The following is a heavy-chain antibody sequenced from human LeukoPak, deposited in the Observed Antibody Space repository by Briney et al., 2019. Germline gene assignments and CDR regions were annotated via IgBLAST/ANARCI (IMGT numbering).Heavy chain of an antibody. CDR3: AKDGGLWISAHWGDS. V-gene: IGHV3-23*01. J-gene: IGHJ4*02. Sequence: GGSLRLSCTASGFTFSSYTMSWVRQAPGKGLKWVSTISTGGGNTYYADSVQGRFTVSRDDSKNTLYLQMNSLRAEDTAVYYCAKDGGLWISAHWGDSWGRGTLVTVSS. CDR1: GFTFSSYT. D-gene: IGHD2-2*03. CDR2: ISTGGGNT.